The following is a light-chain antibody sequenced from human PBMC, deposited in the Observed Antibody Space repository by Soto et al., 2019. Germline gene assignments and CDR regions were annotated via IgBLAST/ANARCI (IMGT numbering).Light chain of an antibody. Sequence: EMVMTQSPATLSVSPGERATLSCRASQSVSSNLAWYQQKPGQAPRLLIYGASTRATGIPARFSGSGSGTEFNLTISSLQSEDFAVYYCQQYNNWPPWTFGQGSKVEIK. CDR1: QSVSSN. J-gene: IGKJ1*01. CDR3: QQYNNWPPWT. CDR2: GAS. V-gene: IGKV3-15*01.